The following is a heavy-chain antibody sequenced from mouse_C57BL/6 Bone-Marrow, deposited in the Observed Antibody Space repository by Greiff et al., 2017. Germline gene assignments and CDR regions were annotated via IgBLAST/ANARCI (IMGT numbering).Heavy chain of an antibody. CDR2: ISSGGSYT. D-gene: IGHD1-1*01. CDR3: ARHRVYYYGSSSWFAY. Sequence: EVHLVESGGDLVKPGGSLKLSCAASGFTFSSYGMSWVRQTPDKRLEWVATISSGGSYTYYPDSVKGRFTISRDNAKNTLYLQMSSLKSEDTAMYYCARHRVYYYGSSSWFAYWGQGTLVTVSA. J-gene: IGHJ3*01. CDR1: GFTFSSYG. V-gene: IGHV5-6*01.